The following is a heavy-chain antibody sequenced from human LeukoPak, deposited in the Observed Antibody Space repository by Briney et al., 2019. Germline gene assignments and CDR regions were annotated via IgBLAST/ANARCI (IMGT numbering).Heavy chain of an antibody. CDR2: IYSGGST. CDR1: GFTFSSYA. D-gene: IGHD3-22*01. V-gene: IGHV3-66*01. Sequence: GGSLRLSCAASGFTFSSYAMHWVRQAPGKGLEWVSVIYSGGSTYYADSVKGRFTISRDNSKNTLYLQMNSLRAEDTAVYYCARVGWGYYYDSSGYQGGYWGQGTLVTVSS. J-gene: IGHJ4*02. CDR3: ARVGWGYYYDSSGYQGGY.